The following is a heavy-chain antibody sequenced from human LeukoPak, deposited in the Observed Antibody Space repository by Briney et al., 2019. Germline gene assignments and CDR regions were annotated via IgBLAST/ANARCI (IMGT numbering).Heavy chain of an antibody. CDR2: ISGSGGTM. V-gene: IGHV3-48*03. CDR3: VRDGSYNWNDLTFDI. CDR1: GFTFSRYE. Sequence: GGSLRLSCAASGFTFSRYEMNWVRQAPGKGLEWISYISGSGGTMKYADSVKGRFTISRDNAKSSVYLQMNSLRAEDTAVYYCVRDGSYNWNDLTFDIWGQGTMVTVSS. J-gene: IGHJ3*02. D-gene: IGHD1-1*01.